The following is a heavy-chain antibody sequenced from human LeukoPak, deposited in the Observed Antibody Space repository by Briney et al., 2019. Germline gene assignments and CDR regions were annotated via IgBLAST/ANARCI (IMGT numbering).Heavy chain of an antibody. D-gene: IGHD3-22*01. CDR1: GFTFSSYS. CDR2: ISSSSSYI. V-gene: IGHV3-21*01. J-gene: IGHJ5*02. Sequence: PGGSLRLSCAASGFTFSSYSMNWVRQAPGKGLEWVSSISSSSSYIYYADSVKGRFTISRDNAKNSLYLQMNSLRAEDTAVYYCARGSRRDSSGYYYAGNYNWFDPWGQGTLVTVSS. CDR3: ARGSRRDSSGYYYAGNYNWFDP.